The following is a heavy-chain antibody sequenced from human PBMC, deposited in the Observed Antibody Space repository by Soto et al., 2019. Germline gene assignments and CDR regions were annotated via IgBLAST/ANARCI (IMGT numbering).Heavy chain of an antibody. Sequence: QLQLQESGSGLVKPSQTLSLTCAVSGGSISSGGYSWSWIRQPPGKGLEWIGYISHSGSTYYNPSLRSRVTISADRSQSQFSLKLSSVTAADTAVYFCASGSHVPHYWGQGTLVTVSS. V-gene: IGHV4-30-2*01. D-gene: IGHD6-6*01. CDR3: ASGSHVPHY. CDR2: ISHSGST. CDR1: GGSISSGGYS. J-gene: IGHJ4*02.